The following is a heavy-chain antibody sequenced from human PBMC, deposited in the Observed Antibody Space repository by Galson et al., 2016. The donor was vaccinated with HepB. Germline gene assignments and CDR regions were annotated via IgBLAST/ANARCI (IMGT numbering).Heavy chain of an antibody. Sequence: SLRLSCAASGFTFSSYWMNWVRQAPGKGLVWVSRINTDGSETNYADSVEGRFTISRDNAKNTVYLQMSGLRAEDTAVYYCTRGACNYGGCRSTIDSWGQGTLVTVSS. D-gene: IGHD2-8*01. CDR2: INTDGSET. V-gene: IGHV3-74*01. J-gene: IGHJ4*02. CDR1: GFTFSSYW. CDR3: TRGACNYGGCRSTIDS.